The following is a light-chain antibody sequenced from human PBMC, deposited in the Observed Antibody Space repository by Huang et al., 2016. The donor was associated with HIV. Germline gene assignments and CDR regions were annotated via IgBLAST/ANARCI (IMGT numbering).Light chain of an antibody. V-gene: IGKV1-39*01. J-gene: IGKJ2*01. CDR1: QTVDMY. CDR3: QQTYNVPRT. Sequence: DIQMTQSPSSLSASIGDRGTKSCRASQTVDMYLNWYPQTPGRAPKLLIYAASNLQSDVPSRFSGTGSGTNFTLTISSLQPEDFVIYFCQQTYNVPRTFGQGTALEIK. CDR2: AAS.